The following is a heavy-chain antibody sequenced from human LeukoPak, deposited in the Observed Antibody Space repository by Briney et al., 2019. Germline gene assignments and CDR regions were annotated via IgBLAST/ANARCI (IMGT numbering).Heavy chain of an antibody. J-gene: IGHJ4*02. CDR2: IYHSGST. V-gene: IGHV4-4*02. D-gene: IGHD6-13*01. Sequence: PSETLSLTCTVSGGSISSSNWWSWVRQPPGKGLEWIGEIYHSGSTYYNPSLKSRVTISVDTSKNQFSLKLSSVTAADTAVYYCARDEFKRRWSPFDYWGQGTLVTVSS. CDR3: ARDEFKRRWSPFDY. CDR1: GGSISSSNW.